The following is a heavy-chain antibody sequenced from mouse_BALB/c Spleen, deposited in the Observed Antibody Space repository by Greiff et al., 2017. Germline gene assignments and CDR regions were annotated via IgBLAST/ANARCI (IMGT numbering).Heavy chain of an antibody. CDR3: ATTVERAWFAY. CDR2: IYPGSGNT. V-gene: IGHV1-77*01. Sequence: QVQLQQSGAELARPGASVKLSCKASGYTFTDYYINWVKQRTGQGLEWIGEIYPGSGNTYYNEKFKGKATLTADKSSSTAYMQLSSLTSEDSAVYFCATTVERAWFAYWGQGTLVTVSA. J-gene: IGHJ3*01. CDR1: GYTFTDYY. D-gene: IGHD1-1*01.